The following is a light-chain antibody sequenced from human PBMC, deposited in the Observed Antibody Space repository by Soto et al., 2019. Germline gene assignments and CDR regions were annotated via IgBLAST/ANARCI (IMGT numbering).Light chain of an antibody. CDR2: NAS. J-gene: IGKJ4*01. V-gene: IGKV3-11*01. CDR1: QSISKY. Sequence: EIVLTQSPATLSVSPGETATVSCRASQSISKYLAWYQQKPGQTPRLLIYNASNRAAGIPARFSGSGSGTDLTLTISRLEPEYFAVYYCQQRTNWPPKLTFGGGTRLE. CDR3: QQRTNWPPKLT.